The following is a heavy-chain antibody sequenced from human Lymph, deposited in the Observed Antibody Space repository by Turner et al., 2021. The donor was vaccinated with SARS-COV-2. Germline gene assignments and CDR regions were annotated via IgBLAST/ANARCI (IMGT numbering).Heavy chain of an antibody. CDR1: GFTVDSHY. CDR2: ISSGGTT. D-gene: IGHD3-9*01. V-gene: IGHV3-53*04. CDR3: ASGVLRYFDWLCMDV. Sequence: EVQLVESGGGLVQPGDSLRLYCAASGFTVDSHYVTWVRQAPGKGLEWVSGISSGGTTYYADSVRGRFSVSRHNSENRLYLQMNTLTVEDTAVYYCASGVLRYFDWLCMDVWGQGTTVTVSS. J-gene: IGHJ6*02.